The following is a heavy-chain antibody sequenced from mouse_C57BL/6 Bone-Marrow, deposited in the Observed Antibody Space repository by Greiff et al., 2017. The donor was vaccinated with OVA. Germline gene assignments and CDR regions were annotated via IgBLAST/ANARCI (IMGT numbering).Heavy chain of an antibody. Sequence: VQLQQSGAELARPGASVKLSCKASGYTFTSYGISWVKQRTGQGLEWIGEIYPRSGNTYYNEKLKGKATLTADKSSSTAYMELRSLTSEESAVXFCARRLELGRGAMDYWGQGTSGTVSS. V-gene: IGHV1-81*01. J-gene: IGHJ4*01. CDR1: GYTFTSYG. CDR2: IYPRSGNT. CDR3: ARRLELGRGAMDY. D-gene: IGHD4-1*01.